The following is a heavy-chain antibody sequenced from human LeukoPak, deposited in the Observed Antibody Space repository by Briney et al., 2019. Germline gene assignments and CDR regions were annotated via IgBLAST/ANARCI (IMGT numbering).Heavy chain of an antibody. J-gene: IGHJ4*02. CDR2: IYYSGST. CDR1: GSSISSYY. D-gene: IGHD6-19*01. V-gene: IGHV4-59*08. Sequence: PSETLSLTCTVSGSSISSYYWSWIRQPPGKGLEWIGYIYYSGSTNYNPSLKSRVTISINTSKNQFSLKLSSVTAADTAMYYCARQLPGMTVSGFDCWGQGTLVTVSS. CDR3: ARQLPGMTVSGFDC.